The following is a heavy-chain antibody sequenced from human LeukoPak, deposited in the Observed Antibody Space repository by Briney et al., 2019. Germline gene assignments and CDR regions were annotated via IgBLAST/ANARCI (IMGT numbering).Heavy chain of an antibody. V-gene: IGHV3-23*01. Sequence: PGGSLRLSCAASGFTFSSYAMSWVRQAPGKGLEWVSAIIGSGGSTYYADSVKGRFTISGDNSKNTLYLQMNSLRAEDTAVYYCAKFTGDPPLFDYGGQGTLVTVSS. D-gene: IGHD2-21*01. CDR3: AKFTGDPPLFDY. J-gene: IGHJ4*02. CDR2: IIGSGGST. CDR1: GFTFSSYA.